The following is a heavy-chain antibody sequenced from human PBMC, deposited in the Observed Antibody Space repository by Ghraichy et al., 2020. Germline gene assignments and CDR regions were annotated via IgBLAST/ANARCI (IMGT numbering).Heavy chain of an antibody. D-gene: IGHD3-10*01. Sequence: ASVKVSCKASGYTFTSYGISWVRQAPGQGLEWMGWISAYNGNTNYAQKLQGRVTMTTDTSTSTAYMELRSLRSDDTAVYYCARDRERYYYGSGSTPFFDIWGQGTMVTVSS. CDR2: ISAYNGNT. CDR1: GYTFTSYG. V-gene: IGHV1-18*04. CDR3: ARDRERYYYGSGSTPFFDI. J-gene: IGHJ3*02.